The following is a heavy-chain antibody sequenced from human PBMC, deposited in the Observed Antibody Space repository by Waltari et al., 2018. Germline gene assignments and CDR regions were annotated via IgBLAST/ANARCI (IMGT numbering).Heavy chain of an antibody. CDR1: GGTFSSYA. D-gene: IGHD3-22*01. CDR2: IIPMLGTA. CDR3: ARDQDYYDSSGYHHPLDY. Sequence: QVQLVQSGAEVKKPGSSVKVSCKASGGTFSSYAISWVRQAPGQGLEWMGGIIPMLGTANYAQKFQGRVTITADESTSTAYMELSSLRSEDTAVYYCARDQDYYDSSGYHHPLDYWGQGTLVTVSS. J-gene: IGHJ4*02. V-gene: IGHV1-69*01.